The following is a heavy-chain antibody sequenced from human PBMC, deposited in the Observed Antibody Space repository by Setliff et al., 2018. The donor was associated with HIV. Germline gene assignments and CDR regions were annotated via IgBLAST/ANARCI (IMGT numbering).Heavy chain of an antibody. J-gene: IGHJ3*02. CDR2: IYYSGST. D-gene: IGHD3-10*01. CDR1: GDSISSHY. V-gene: IGHV4-59*11. CDR3: ARVRLTATRTRGAFDI. Sequence: SETLSLTCAVSGDSISSHYWSWIRQPPGKGLEWIGYIYYSGSTSYNPSLKSRVAISADTSKNHFSLKLNSVSAADTAVYYCARVRLTATRTRGAFDIWGHGTMVTVSS.